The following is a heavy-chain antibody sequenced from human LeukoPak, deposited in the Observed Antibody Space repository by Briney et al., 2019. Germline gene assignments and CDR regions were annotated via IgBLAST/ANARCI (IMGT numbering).Heavy chain of an antibody. CDR3: AKDHVQLWLLDY. CDR1: GFTFSSYG. CDR2: IRYDGSNK. J-gene: IGHJ4*02. D-gene: IGHD5-18*01. Sequence: GGSLRLSCAASGFTFSSYGMHWVRQAPGKGLEWVAFIRYDGSNKYCADSVKGRFTISRDNSKNTLYLQMNSLRAEDTAVYYCAKDHVQLWLLDYWGQGTLVTVSS. V-gene: IGHV3-30*02.